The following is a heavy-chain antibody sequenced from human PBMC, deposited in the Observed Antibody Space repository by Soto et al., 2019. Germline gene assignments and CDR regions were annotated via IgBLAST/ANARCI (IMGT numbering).Heavy chain of an antibody. Sequence: PGGPRLLYWRSSEVPIRTCNMNWVRKAPGRGLEWVSGIRGFSPYTFYAESVKGRFTISRDNAKNSLYLQMNSLRAEDTAVYYCARDRGYDAHDYYYNAMDVWGQGTTVTVSS. CDR2: IRGFSPYT. D-gene: IGHD3-10*01. CDR1: EVPIRTCN. CDR3: ARDRGYDAHDYYYNAMDV. J-gene: IGHJ6*02. V-gene: IGHV3-21*01.